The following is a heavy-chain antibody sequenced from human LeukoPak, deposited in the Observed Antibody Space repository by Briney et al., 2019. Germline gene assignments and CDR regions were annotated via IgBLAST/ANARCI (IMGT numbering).Heavy chain of an antibody. CDR1: GFTLSDYA. V-gene: IGHV3-23*01. Sequence: TGGSLRLPCAVSGFTLSDYAKCWVRQAPGKGLEGVSGISDSGGRTLYADSVKGRFTISRDNSKNTLYLQMDRLRGEDTAVYYCARATYNWNDEVNYYYGMDVWGQGTTVTVSS. CDR2: ISDSGGRT. CDR3: ARATYNWNDEVNYYYGMDV. J-gene: IGHJ6*02. D-gene: IGHD1-20*01.